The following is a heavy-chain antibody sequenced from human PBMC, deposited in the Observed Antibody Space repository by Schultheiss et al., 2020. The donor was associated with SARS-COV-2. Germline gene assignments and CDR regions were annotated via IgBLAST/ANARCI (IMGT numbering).Heavy chain of an antibody. CDR2: IRSKANSYAT. Sequence: GGSLRLSCAASGFTFSDYSMNWVRQAPGKGLEWVGRIRSKANSYATAYAASVKGRFTISRDDSKNTAYLQMNSLKTEDTAVYYCTKGTGDKGDWGQGTLVTVSS. CDR3: TKGTGDKGD. V-gene: IGHV3-73*01. J-gene: IGHJ4*02. D-gene: IGHD7-27*01. CDR1: GFTFSDYS.